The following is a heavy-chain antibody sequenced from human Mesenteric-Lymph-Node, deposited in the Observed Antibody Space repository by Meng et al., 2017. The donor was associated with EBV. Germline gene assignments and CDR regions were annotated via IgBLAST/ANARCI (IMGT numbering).Heavy chain of an antibody. CDR1: GYTFTKSD. D-gene: IGHD3-3*01. J-gene: IGHJ5*02. Sequence: VQLVHSGGEVKKPGASVQVSCKASGYTFTKSDISSVRHAAGRGLEWVGRIRGYNGHTYYAENFQGRISMSTDTSTNTAYMELRNLRSDDTAIYYCARDQGVASAIDLWGQGTLVTVSS. V-gene: IGHV1-18*01. CDR2: IRGYNGHT. CDR3: ARDQGVASAIDL.